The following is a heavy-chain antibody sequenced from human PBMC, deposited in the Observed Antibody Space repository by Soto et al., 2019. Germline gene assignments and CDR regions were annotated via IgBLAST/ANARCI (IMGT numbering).Heavy chain of an antibody. J-gene: IGHJ4*02. CDR1: GYTFTGYY. CDR2: INPNSGGT. CDR3: ARDSRYSSSVGPGY. D-gene: IGHD6-6*01. Sequence: ASVKVSCKASGYTFTGYYMHWVRQAPGQGLEWMGWINPNSGGTNYAQKFQGRVTMTRDTSISTAYMEVSRLRSDDTAVYYCARDSRYSSSVGPGYWGQGTLVTVSS. V-gene: IGHV1-2*02.